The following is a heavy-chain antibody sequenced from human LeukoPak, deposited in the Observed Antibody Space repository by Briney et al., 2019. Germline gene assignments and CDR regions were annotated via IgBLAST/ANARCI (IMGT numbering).Heavy chain of an antibody. J-gene: IGHJ4*02. V-gene: IGHV4-38-2*02. CDR1: SYSITSGYY. Sequence: SETLSLTCTVSSYSITSGYYWGWIRLPPGKGLEWVGSIYHSGSTYYNPSLKSRVTISVDTSKNQFSLKLSSVTAADTAVYYCARSGSERTPDYWGQGTLITVSS. CDR3: ARSGSERTPDY. D-gene: IGHD1-26*01. CDR2: IYHSGST.